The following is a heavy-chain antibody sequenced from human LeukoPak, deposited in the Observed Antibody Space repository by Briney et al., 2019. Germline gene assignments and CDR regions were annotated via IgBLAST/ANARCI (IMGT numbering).Heavy chain of an antibody. CDR1: GFTFSSYS. Sequence: GGSLRLSCAASGFTFSSYSMNWVRQAPGKGLEWVSYISSSSSTIYYADSVKGRFTISRDNAKNSLYLQMNSLRAEDTAVYYCARHFKRGRQNWGTAYYYYYMDVWGKGTTVTVSS. CDR3: ARHFKRGRQNWGTAYYYYYMDV. J-gene: IGHJ6*03. V-gene: IGHV3-48*04. CDR2: ISSSSSTI. D-gene: IGHD7-27*01.